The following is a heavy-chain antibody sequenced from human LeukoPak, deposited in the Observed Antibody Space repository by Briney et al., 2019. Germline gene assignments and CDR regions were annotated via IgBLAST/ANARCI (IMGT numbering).Heavy chain of an antibody. D-gene: IGHD1-26*01. Sequence: PSETLSLTCGVSGASIRSTHWWTWVRQPPGKGLEWIGEIYHNGNTEYNPSLSSRLLISVDKSKNQFSPKLTSVTAADTAMYYCASPSGRQYADALDIWGQGRVVIVSS. V-gene: IGHV4-4*02. CDR1: GASIRSTHW. J-gene: IGHJ3*02. CDR3: ASPSGRQYADALDI. CDR2: IYHNGNT.